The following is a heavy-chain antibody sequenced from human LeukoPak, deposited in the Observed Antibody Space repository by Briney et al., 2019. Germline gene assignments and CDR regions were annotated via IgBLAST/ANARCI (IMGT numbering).Heavy chain of an antibody. V-gene: IGHV4-30-4*02. CDR1: GGSISSGDYY. Sequence: SETLSLTCTVSGGSISSGDYYWSWIRQPPGKGLEWIGYIYYSGSTYYNPSLKSRVTISVDTSKNQFSLKLTSVTAADTAVYYCARGDSGSFSQFDCWGQGTLVTVSS. J-gene: IGHJ4*02. CDR3: ARGDSGSFSQFDC. D-gene: IGHD1-26*01. CDR2: IYYSGST.